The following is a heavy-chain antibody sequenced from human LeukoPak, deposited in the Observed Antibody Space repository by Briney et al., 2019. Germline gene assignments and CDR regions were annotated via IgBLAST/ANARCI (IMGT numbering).Heavy chain of an antibody. CDR2: MNPNSGNT. V-gene: IGHV1-8*01. J-gene: IGHJ5*02. D-gene: IGHD6-19*01. CDR1: GYTFTTYD. Sequence: ASVKVSCKTSGYTFTTYDINWVRQATGQGLEWMGWMNPNSGNTGYTQKFQGRVTMTRNTSISKAYMELSSLRSEDTAVYYCARGRGSGHKENWFDPWGQGPLVTVSS. CDR3: ARGRGSGHKENWFDP.